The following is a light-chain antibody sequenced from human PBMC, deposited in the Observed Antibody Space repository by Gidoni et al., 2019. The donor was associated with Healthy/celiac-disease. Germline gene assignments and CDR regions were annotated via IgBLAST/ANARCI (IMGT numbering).Light chain of an antibody. CDR2: RNN. CDR3: AAWDDSLSGDWV. J-gene: IGLJ3*02. V-gene: IGLV1-47*01. CDR1: SSNIGSNY. Sequence: QSLLTQPPSPSGPPGQTVTISCSGSSSNIGSNYVYWYQQLPGTAPKLLIYRNNQRPSGVPDRFSGSKSGTSASLAISGLRSEDEADYYCAAWDDSLSGDWVFGGGTKLTVL.